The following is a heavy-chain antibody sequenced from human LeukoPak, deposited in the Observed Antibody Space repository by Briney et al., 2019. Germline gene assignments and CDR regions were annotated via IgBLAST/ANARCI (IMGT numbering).Heavy chain of an antibody. D-gene: IGHD1-26*01. Sequence: ASVKVSCKASGYTFTSYYMHWVRQAPGQGLEWMGIINPSGGSTSYAQKFQGRVTMTRDTSTSTVYMEPSSLRSEDTAVYYCATVGAKGSFFDYWGQGTLVTVSS. CDR2: INPSGGST. J-gene: IGHJ4*02. CDR3: ATVGAKGSFFDY. V-gene: IGHV1-46*01. CDR1: GYTFTSYY.